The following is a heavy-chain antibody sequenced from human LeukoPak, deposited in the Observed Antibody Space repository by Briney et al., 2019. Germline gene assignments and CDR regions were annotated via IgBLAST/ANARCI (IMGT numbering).Heavy chain of an antibody. J-gene: IGHJ4*02. D-gene: IGHD6-19*01. Sequence: SVKVPCKASGGTFSSYTISWVRQAPGQGLEWMGRIIPILGIANYAQKFQGRVTITAEKSTSTAYMEVSSLRSEDTAVYYCARDHPVGHSSGWYPFDYWGQGTLVTVSS. CDR3: ARDHPVGHSSGWYPFDY. V-gene: IGHV1-69*04. CDR1: GGTFSSYT. CDR2: IIPILGIA.